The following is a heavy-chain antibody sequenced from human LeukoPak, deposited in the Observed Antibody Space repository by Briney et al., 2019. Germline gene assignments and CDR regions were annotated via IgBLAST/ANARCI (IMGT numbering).Heavy chain of an antibody. V-gene: IGHV4-38-2*02. CDR2: IYHSGST. J-gene: IGHJ4*02. CDR1: GYSISSGYY. CDR3: AREGDYGDIDY. Sequence: SETLSLTCTVSGYSISSGYYWGWIRQPPGKGLEWIRSIYHSGSTYYNPSLKSRVTISVDTSKNQFSLKLSSVTAADTAVYYCAREGDYGDIDYWGQGTLVTVSS. D-gene: IGHD4-17*01.